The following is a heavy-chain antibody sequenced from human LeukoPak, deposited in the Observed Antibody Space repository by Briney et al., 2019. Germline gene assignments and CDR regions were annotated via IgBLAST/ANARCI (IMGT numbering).Heavy chain of an antibody. D-gene: IGHD2-21*02. CDR1: GYTFISYY. CDR3: ARANIVVVTASPSTFDY. CDR2: INPSGGST. V-gene: IGHV1-46*01. Sequence: ASVKVSCKASGYTFISYYMHWVRQAPGQGLEWMGIINPSGGSTSYAQKFQGRVTMTRDMSTSTVYMELSSLRSEDTAVYYCARANIVVVTASPSTFDYWGQGTLVTVSS. J-gene: IGHJ4*02.